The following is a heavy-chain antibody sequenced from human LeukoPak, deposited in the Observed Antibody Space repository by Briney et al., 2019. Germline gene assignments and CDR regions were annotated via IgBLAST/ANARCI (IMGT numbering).Heavy chain of an antibody. CDR2: ISAYNGNT. CDR1: GYTFTSYG. V-gene: IGHV1-18*01. CDR3: ARVRLNAVAAPAEYFQH. D-gene: IGHD2-15*01. J-gene: IGHJ1*01. Sequence: GASVKVSCKASGYTFTSYGISWVRQAPGQGLEWMGWISAYNGNTNYAQKLQGRVTMTTDTSTSTAYMELRSLRSDDTAVYYCARVRLNAVAAPAEYFQHWGQGTLVTVSS.